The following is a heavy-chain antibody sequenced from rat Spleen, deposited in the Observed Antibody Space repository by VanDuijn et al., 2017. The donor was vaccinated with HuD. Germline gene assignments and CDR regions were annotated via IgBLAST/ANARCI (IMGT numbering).Heavy chain of an antibody. D-gene: IGHD1-12*02. CDR2: IWSGGST. CDR3: ARSAKDYYDGSYYYVHFDY. Sequence: QVQLKESGPGLVQPSQTLSLTCTVSGFSLTNYGVSWVRQPPGKGLEWIGAIWSGGSTDYNSALKSRLSISRDTSKSQVLLKMNSLQTEDTAIYFCARSAKDYYDGSYYYVHFDYWGQGVMVTVSS. V-gene: IGHV2-16*01. CDR1: GFSLTNYG. J-gene: IGHJ2*01.